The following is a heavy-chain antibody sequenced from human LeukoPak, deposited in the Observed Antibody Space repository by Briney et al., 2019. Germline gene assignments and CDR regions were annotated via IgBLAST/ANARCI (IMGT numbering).Heavy chain of an antibody. V-gene: IGHV3-33*06. J-gene: IGHJ4*02. CDR3: AEGGDSGSYYFLDY. Sequence: GRSLRLSCAASGFTFSSYGMHWVREAPGKGLEWVAVIWYDGSNEYYADSVKGRFTISRDNSKNTLYLQMNSLRAEDTAVDYCAEGGDSGSYYFLDYWGQGTLVTVSS. CDR1: GFTFSSYG. CDR2: IWYDGSNE. D-gene: IGHD1-26*01.